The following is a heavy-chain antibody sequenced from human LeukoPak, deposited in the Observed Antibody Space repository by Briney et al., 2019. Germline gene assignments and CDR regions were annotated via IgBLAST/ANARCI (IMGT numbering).Heavy chain of an antibody. J-gene: IGHJ5*02. CDR3: AKTTIFGVVITGGFDP. V-gene: IGHV4-59*01. Sequence: PETLSLTCTVSGGSISSYYWSWIRQSPGKGLEWIGYIYYSGSTNYNPSLKSRVTISVDTSKNQFSLKLSSVTAADTAVYYCAKTTIFGVVITGGFDPWGQGTLVTVSS. CDR2: IYYSGST. D-gene: IGHD3-3*01. CDR1: GGSISSYY.